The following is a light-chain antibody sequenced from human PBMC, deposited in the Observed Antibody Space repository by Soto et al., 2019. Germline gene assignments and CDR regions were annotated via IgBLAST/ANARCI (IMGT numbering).Light chain of an antibody. CDR3: KSYAGSNTYV. V-gene: IGLV2-8*01. Sequence: LARPPSASGSPGQSVTISCTGTKNDIGVYDFVSWYQHHPGKAPRLIIYEVVQRPSGVPDRFSGSKSGNTASLTVSGLQAADEGDYFCKSYAGSNTYVFGSGTKVTVL. J-gene: IGLJ1*01. CDR2: EVV. CDR1: KNDIGVYDF.